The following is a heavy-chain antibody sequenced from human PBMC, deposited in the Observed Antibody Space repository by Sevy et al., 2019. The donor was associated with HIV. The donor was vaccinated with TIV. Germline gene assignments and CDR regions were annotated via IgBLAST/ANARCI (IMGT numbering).Heavy chain of an antibody. V-gene: IGHV3-7*01. D-gene: IGHD3-16*01. CDR3: AHETFGRFES. J-gene: IGHJ4*02. CDR2: IKGDGSDE. Sequence: GGSLRLSCAASGFTFSANWMNWVRQAPGKGLGWVANIKGDGSDEHYVDSVEGRFTISRDNAKNLLYLQMNSLRVEDTAVYYCAHETFGRFESWGQGTLVTVSS. CDR1: GFTFSANW.